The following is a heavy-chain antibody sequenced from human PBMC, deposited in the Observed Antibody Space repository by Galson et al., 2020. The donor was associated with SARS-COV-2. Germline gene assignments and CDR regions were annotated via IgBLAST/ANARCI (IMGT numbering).Heavy chain of an antibody. V-gene: IGHV3-23*01. CDR3: ANVEGTDY. D-gene: IGHD2-21*02. Sequence: GGSLRLSCAASGFFFNTYAMSWVRQAPGKGLEWVASISDSAASTYYADSVRGRFTVSRDNSKNMLFLQMNSLKAEDTARYYCANVEGTDYWGQGTPVAVSS. CDR1: GFFFNTYA. CDR2: ISDSAAST. J-gene: IGHJ4*02.